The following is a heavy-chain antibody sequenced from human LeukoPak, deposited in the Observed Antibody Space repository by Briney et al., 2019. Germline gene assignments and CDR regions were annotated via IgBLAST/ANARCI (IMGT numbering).Heavy chain of an antibody. CDR1: GYTFTGYY. D-gene: IGHD5-18*01. V-gene: IGHV1-2*02. Sequence: ASVKVSCKASGYTFTGYYMHWVRQAPGQGLEWMGWINPNSGGTNYAQKFQGRATMTRNTSISTAYMELSSLRSEDTAVYYCARGGYSYGTIDYWGQGTLVTVSS. CDR3: ARGGYSYGTIDY. J-gene: IGHJ4*02. CDR2: INPNSGGT.